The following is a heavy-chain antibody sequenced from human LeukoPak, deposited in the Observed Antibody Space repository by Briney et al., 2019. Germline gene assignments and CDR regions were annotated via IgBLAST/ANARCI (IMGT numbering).Heavy chain of an antibody. V-gene: IGHV3-48*03. CDR2: ISSSGSTI. Sequence: GGSLRLSCAASGFTFSSYAMSWVRQAPGKGLEWVSYISSSGSTIYYADSVKGRFTISRDNAKNSLYLQMNSLRAEDTAVYYCARGGPITMVRGVIPFHYYGMDVWGKGTTVTVSS. J-gene: IGHJ6*04. CDR3: ARGGPITMVRGVIPFHYYGMDV. D-gene: IGHD3-10*01. CDR1: GFTFSSYA.